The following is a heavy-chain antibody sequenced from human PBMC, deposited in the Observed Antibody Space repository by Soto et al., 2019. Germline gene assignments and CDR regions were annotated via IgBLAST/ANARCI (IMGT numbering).Heavy chain of an antibody. CDR3: VIRECSGGPCSFYL. D-gene: IGHD2-15*01. V-gene: IGHV4-39*01. CDR1: GVSIISSNYY. J-gene: IGHJ4*02. Sequence: PSETLSLTCTVSGVSIISSNYYRALIRQPPGKGLEWIGSIHYTGSTYYNPSLKSRVTISVDTSKNQFSLKLTSVSAADTAVYYFVIRECSGGPCSFYLCGQGTLVIVSS. CDR2: IHYTGST.